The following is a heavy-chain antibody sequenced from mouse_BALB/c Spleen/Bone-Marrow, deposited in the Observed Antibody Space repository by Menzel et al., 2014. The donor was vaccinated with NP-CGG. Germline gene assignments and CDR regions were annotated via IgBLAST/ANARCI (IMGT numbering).Heavy chain of an antibody. Sequence: QVQLQQPGAELVRPGASVKLSCKASGYTFTSYWINWVKQRPGQGLEWIGNIYPSDSYTNYDQKFKDKATLTVDKSSGTAYMQLSSPTSEDSAVYYCTRSYGSSYEYYFDYWGQGTTLTVSS. CDR1: GYTFTSYW. CDR2: IYPSDSYT. V-gene: IGHV1-69*02. J-gene: IGHJ2*01. CDR3: TRSYGSSYEYYFDY. D-gene: IGHD1-1*01.